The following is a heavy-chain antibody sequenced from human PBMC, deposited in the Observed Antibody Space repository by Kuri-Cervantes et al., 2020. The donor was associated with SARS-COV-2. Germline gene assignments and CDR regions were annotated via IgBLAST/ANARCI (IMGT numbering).Heavy chain of an antibody. J-gene: IGHJ4*02. CDR2: IKSDGSST. Sequence: GESLKISCVASGFTFSGHWMHWVRQAPGKGLMWVARIKSDGSSTSYADSFKGRFIISRDNAKNTLYLQMNSLRAEDTAVYYCARGGSYLDYWGQGTLVTVSS. V-gene: IGHV3-74*01. CDR3: ARGGSYLDY. D-gene: IGHD1-26*01. CDR1: GFTFSGHW.